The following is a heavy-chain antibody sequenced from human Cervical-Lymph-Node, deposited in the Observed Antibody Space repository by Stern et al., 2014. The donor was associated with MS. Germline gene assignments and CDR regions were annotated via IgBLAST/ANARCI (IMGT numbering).Heavy chain of an antibody. CDR3: AHSLGSVSGRYSGMDV. CDR2: IYGYDDD. CDR1: GFSLSANGVG. J-gene: IGHJ6*02. Sequence: QVTLKESGPSLVRPTQTVTLTCTVSGFSLSANGVGVGWIRQAPGKALEWLALIYGYDDDRYSQSLKNRLTIKKDTSKNQVVLTVTDMDPEDTGTYYCAHSLGSVSGRYSGMDVWGQGTTVTVS. D-gene: IGHD3-3*01. V-gene: IGHV2-5*01.